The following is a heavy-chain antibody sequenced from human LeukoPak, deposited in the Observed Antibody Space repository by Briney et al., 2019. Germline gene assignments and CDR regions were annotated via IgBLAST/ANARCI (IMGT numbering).Heavy chain of an antibody. J-gene: IGHJ3*02. CDR3: ARAGRPGAFDI. CDR1: GGSISSYY. V-gene: IGHV4-59*01. Sequence: PSETLSLTCTVSGGSISSYYWSWIRQPPGKGLEWIGYIYYSGSTNYNPSLKSRVTISVDTSKNQFSLKLSSVTAADTAVYYCARAGRPGAFDIWGQGTMVTVSS. CDR2: IYYSGST. D-gene: IGHD1-26*01.